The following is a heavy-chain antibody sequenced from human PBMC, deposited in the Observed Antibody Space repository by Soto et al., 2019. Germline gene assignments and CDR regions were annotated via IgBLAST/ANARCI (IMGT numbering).Heavy chain of an antibody. CDR2: IYYSGST. J-gene: IGHJ4*02. CDR1: GGSISRYY. Sequence: PSETLSLTCTVPGGSISRYYWSWIRQPPGKGLECIGYIYYSGSTNYNPSLKSRVTISVDTSKNQFSLKLSSVTAADTAVYYCASYGGNSAYSFDYWGQGTLVTVSS. CDR3: ASYGGNSAYSFDY. D-gene: IGHD4-17*01. V-gene: IGHV4-59*01.